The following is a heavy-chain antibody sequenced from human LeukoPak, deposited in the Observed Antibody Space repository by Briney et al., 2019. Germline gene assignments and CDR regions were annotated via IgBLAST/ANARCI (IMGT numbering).Heavy chain of an antibody. D-gene: IGHD2-8*01. V-gene: IGHV1-69*13. CDR1: GGTFSSYA. J-gene: IGHJ4*02. CDR3: ASGLISYYFDY. Sequence: SVTVSCKASGGTFSSYAISWVRQATGQGLEWMGGIIPIFGTANYAQKFQGRVTITADESTSTAYMELSSLRSEDTAVYYCASGLISYYFDYWGQGTLVTVSS. CDR2: IIPIFGTA.